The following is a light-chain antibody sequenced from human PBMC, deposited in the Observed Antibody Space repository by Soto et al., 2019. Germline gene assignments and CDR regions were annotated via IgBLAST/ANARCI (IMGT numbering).Light chain of an antibody. J-gene: IGKJ1*01. CDR2: AAS. Sequence: DIQLTQSPSFLSASVGDRVTITCRASQSISSYLNWYQQKPGKAPKLLIYAASSLQSGVPSRFSGSGSGTDFTLTISSLKPDDFATYYCQHYNSYSEAFGQGTKVDIK. CDR3: QHYNSYSEA. CDR1: QSISSY. V-gene: IGKV1-39*02.